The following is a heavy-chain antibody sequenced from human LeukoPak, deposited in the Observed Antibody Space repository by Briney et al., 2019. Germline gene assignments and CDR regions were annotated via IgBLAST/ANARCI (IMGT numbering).Heavy chain of an antibody. V-gene: IGHV3-30*02. CDR3: AKPPTSPFDY. CDR1: GFTFSTYW. CDR2: IRYDGSNK. Sequence: GGSLRLSCAVSGFTFSTYWMSWVRQAPGKGLEWVAFIRYDGSNKYYADSVKGRFTISRDNSKNTLYLQMNSLRAEDTAVYYCAKPPTSPFDYWGQGTLVTVSS. J-gene: IGHJ4*02.